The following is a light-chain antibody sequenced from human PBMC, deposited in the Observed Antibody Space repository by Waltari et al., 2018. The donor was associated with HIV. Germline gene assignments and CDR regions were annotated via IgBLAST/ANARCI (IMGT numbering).Light chain of an antibody. CDR3: AAWDDSLSGRYV. CDR2: RNN. V-gene: IGLV1-47*01. J-gene: IGLJ1*01. CDR1: RHNIGWNY. Sequence: QSVLTQPPSASRTTGARVKIPCSGSRHNIGWNYVHWSDELRRTNRKLCIYRNNQRPSGVPVRFSVSKSGTSASLAISGLRSEDEADYYCAAWDDSLSGRYVFGTGTKVTVL.